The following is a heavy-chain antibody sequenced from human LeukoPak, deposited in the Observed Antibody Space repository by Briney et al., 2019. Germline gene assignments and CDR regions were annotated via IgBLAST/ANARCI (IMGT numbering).Heavy chain of an antibody. CDR3: ARSTFMTTVRQRWFDP. CDR1: GFTFSSYG. Sequence: GRSLRLSCAASGFTFSSYGMHWVRQAPGKGLEWVAVISYDGSNKYYADSVKDRFTISRDNSKNTLYLQMNSLRAEDTAVYYCARSTFMTTVRQRWFDPWGQGTLVTASS. D-gene: IGHD4-17*01. J-gene: IGHJ5*02. V-gene: IGHV3-30*03. CDR2: ISYDGSNK.